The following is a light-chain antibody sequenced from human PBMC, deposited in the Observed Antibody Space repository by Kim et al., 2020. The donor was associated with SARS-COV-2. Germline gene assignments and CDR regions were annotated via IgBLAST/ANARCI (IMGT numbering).Light chain of an antibody. J-gene: IGKJ1*01. CDR2: GVS. V-gene: IGKV3-20*01. CDR1: QTVASSY. Sequence: EIVLTQSPGTLSLSPGERATLSCRASQTVASSYLAWYQQKPGQAPRLLIYGVSSRATGIPDRFSGSGSGTDFTLTISRLEPEDFAVYYCQQYANSPRTFGQGTKV. CDR3: QQYANSPRT.